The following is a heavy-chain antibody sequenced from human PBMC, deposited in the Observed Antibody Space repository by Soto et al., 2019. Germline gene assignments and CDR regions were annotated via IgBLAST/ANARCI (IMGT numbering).Heavy chain of an antibody. CDR2: ISGSGGST. CDR3: AKGVGLRSLRPLDY. J-gene: IGHJ4*02. D-gene: IGHD5-12*01. V-gene: IGHV3-23*01. Sequence: GGSLRLSCAASGFTFSSYAMSWVRQAPGKGLEWVSAISGSGGSTYYADSVKGRFTISRDNSKNTLYLQMNSLRAEDTAVYYCAKGVGLRSLRPLDYWGQGTLVTVSS. CDR1: GFTFSSYA.